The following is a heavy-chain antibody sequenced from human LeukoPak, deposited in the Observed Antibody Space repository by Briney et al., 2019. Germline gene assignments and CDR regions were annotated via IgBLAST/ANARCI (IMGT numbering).Heavy chain of an antibody. D-gene: IGHD2/OR15-2a*01. CDR1: GGSISSSSYY. J-gene: IGHJ4*02. CDR3: ARTFNSRGPKFDY. Sequence: ASETLSLTCTVSGGSISSSSYYWGWIRQPPGKGLEWIGSIYYSGSTYYNPSLKSRVTISVDRSKNQFSLELSSLTAADTAVYYCARTFNSRGPKFDYWGQGTLVTVSS. CDR2: IYYSGST. V-gene: IGHV4-39*07.